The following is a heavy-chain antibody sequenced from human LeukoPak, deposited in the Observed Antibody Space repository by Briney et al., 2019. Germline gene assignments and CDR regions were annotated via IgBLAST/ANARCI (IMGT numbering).Heavy chain of an antibody. CDR2: MNWNGGST. D-gene: IGHD3-10*01. J-gene: IGHJ4*02. CDR3: AREPMTYCYGSGSYYYFDY. CDR1: GFTFDDYG. Sequence: PGGSLRLSCAASGFTFDDYGMSWVRQAPGKGLEWVSCMNWNGGSTGYADSVNGRFTISRDNAKNSMYLQMNSLRAEDTALYYCAREPMTYCYGSGSYYYFDYWGQGTLVTVSS. V-gene: IGHV3-20*04.